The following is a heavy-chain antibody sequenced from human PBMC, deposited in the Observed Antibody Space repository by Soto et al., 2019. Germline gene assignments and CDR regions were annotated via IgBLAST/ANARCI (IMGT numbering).Heavy chain of an antibody. J-gene: IGHJ4*02. CDR1: GFTFSSYA. CDR2: ISGSGGST. CDR3: AKAGAYYYDSSGYPGGPYFDY. Sequence: GGSLRLSCAASGFTFSSYARSWVRQAPGKGLEWVSAISGSGGSTYYADSVKGRVTISSDNSKNTLYLQMNSLSAEDTAVYYCAKAGAYYYDSSGYPGGPYFDYWGQGTLVTVSS. D-gene: IGHD3-22*01. V-gene: IGHV3-23*01.